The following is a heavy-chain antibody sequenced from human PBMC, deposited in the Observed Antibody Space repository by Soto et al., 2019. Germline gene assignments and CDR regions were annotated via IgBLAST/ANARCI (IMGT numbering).Heavy chain of an antibody. Sequence: QVQLQESGPALVKPSQTLSLTCTVSAGSIRSGDYYWTWIRQPPGKGLEWIGYIDHSGSAYYNPSLKSRATISIDTSNNQFSLKMTSVTAADTAVYYCAGELGTFYFDHWGQGTLVTVSS. CDR2: IDHSGSA. CDR1: AGSIRSGDYY. J-gene: IGHJ4*02. CDR3: AGELGTFYFDH. D-gene: IGHD7-27*01. V-gene: IGHV4-30-4*01.